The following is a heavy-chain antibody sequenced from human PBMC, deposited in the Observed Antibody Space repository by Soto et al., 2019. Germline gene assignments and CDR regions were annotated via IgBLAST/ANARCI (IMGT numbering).Heavy chain of an antibody. CDR1: GGSISSSSYY. D-gene: IGHD3-22*01. CDR3: AREGYYDSSGYYLNWLDP. J-gene: IGHJ5*02. CDR2: IYYSGST. Sequence: PSETLSLTCTVSGGSISSSSYYWSWIRQPPGKGLEWIGYIYYSGSTNYNPSLKSRVTISVDTSKNQFSLKLSSVTAADTAVYYCAREGYYDSSGYYLNWLDPWGQGTQVTVSS. V-gene: IGHV4-61*01.